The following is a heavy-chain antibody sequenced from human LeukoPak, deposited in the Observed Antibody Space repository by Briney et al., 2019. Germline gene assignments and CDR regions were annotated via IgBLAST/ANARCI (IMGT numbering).Heavy chain of an antibody. CDR1: GGTFSSYA. CDR3: ARAPGSYYRPYNWFDP. J-gene: IGHJ5*02. Sequence: SVKVSCKASGGTFSSYAISWVRQAPGQGLEWMGRIIPILGIANYAQKFQGRVTITADKSTSTAYMELSSLRPEDTAVYYCARAPGSYYRPYNWFDPWGQGTLVTVSS. D-gene: IGHD3-10*01. V-gene: IGHV1-69*04. CDR2: IIPILGIA.